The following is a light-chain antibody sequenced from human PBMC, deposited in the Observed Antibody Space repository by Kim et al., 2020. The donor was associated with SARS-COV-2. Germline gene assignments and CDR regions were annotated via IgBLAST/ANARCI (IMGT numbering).Light chain of an antibody. J-gene: IGKJ4*01. CDR1: QSVLYSSNNKNY. V-gene: IGKV4-1*01. CDR2: WAS. CDR3: QQYYSTLT. Sequence: ERATINCKSSQSVLYSSNNKNYLAWYQQKPGQPPKLLIYWASTRESGVPDRFGGSGSGTDFTLTISSLQAEDVAIYYCQQYYSTLTFGGGTKLEIK.